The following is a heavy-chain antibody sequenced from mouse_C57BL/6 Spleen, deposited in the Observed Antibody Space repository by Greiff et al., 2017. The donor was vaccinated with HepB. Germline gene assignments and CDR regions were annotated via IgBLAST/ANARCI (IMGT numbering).Heavy chain of an antibody. CDR1: GYAFSSSW. D-gene: IGHD2-5*01. Sequence: VQLQQSGPELVKPGASVKISCKASGYAFSSSWMNWVKQRPGKGLEWIGRIYPGDGDTNYNGKFKGKATLTADKSSSTAYMQLSSLTSEDSAVYFCARIRGYSNYYAMDYWGQGTSVTVSS. V-gene: IGHV1-82*01. J-gene: IGHJ4*01. CDR3: ARIRGYSNYYAMDY. CDR2: IYPGDGDT.